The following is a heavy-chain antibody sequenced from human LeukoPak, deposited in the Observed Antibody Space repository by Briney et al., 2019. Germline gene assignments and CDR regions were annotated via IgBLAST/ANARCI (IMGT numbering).Heavy chain of an antibody. V-gene: IGHV3-21*01. D-gene: IGHD3-10*01. J-gene: IGHJ4*02. CDR2: ISSSSNFI. CDR1: GFTFSTYS. Sequence: GGSLRLSCAASGFTFSTYSMNWVRQAPGKGLEWVSSISSSSNFIYYADSVKGRFTISRDNAKNSLFLQMNSLRAEDTAVYYCASLITVLRGIIYFDYWGQGSLVTVSS. CDR3: ASLITVLRGIIYFDY.